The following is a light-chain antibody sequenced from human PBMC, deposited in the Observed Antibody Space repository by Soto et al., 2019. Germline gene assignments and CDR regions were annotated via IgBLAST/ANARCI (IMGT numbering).Light chain of an antibody. CDR3: QQYNFWPPLT. V-gene: IGKV3-15*01. J-gene: IGKJ4*01. Sequence: EIVMTQSPATLSVSPGERATLSCRASQSVNSNLAWYRQKPGQAPRLLISDASTRATGVPARFSGSGSGTEFTLTISSLQSEDSGIYYGQQYNFWPPLTFGGGTKVEIK. CDR2: DAS. CDR1: QSVNSN.